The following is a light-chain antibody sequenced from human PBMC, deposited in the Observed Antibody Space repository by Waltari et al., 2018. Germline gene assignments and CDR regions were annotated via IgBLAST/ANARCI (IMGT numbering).Light chain of an antibody. Sequence: QYALTQPASVFGSPGPSITLSCNGTSRDVGGYNYVSLYPQQPGKAPKLMFYDVSNRPSGVSNRFSVSKAGNAASMTISGLQAEDEADYYCSSYTSSSTLIYGGGTKQAVL. CDR1: SRDVGGYNY. CDR3: SSYTSSSTLI. V-gene: IGLV2-14*03. CDR2: DVS. J-gene: IGLJ2*01.